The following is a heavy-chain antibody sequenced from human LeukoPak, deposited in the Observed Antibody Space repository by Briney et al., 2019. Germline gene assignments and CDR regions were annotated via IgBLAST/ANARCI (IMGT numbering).Heavy chain of an antibody. J-gene: IGHJ5*02. Sequence: GESLEISCQTSGYNFTTFWIGWVRQMPGKGLEWMGIIYPGDSDTRYSPSFQGQVTISADKSINTVYLHWNTLKASDTAMYYCARLKDWFDPWGQGTLVTVSS. CDR3: ARLKDWFDP. CDR2: IYPGDSDT. V-gene: IGHV5-51*01. CDR1: GYNFTTFW.